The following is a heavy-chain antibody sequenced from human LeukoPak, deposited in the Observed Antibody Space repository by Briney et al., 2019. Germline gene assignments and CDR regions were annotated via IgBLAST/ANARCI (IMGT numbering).Heavy chain of an antibody. J-gene: IGHJ3*02. CDR3: ARDTPDREMVTEIYAFDI. V-gene: IGHV1-18*01. D-gene: IGHD5-24*01. CDR2: ISTYNGNT. Sequence: GASVKVSCKDSGYTFGSYGITWVRQAPGQGLEWVGWISTYNGNTDYAQKFQGRVTMTTDTSTDTAYMELRSLRSDDTAVYYCARDTPDREMVTEIYAFDIWGQGTTVTVSS. CDR1: GYTFGSYG.